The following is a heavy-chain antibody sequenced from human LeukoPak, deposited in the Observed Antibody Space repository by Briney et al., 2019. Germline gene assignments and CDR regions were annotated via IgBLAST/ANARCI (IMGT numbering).Heavy chain of an antibody. CDR1: RFTFSIYV. D-gene: IGHD4/OR15-4a*01. Sequence: GGSLRLSCAASRFTFSIYVMHWARQAPGKGREWVAVIAHDGHKKYYSDSVKGRFTISRDNSKNTLYLQMSSLRTDDTAVYFCAKDGAANSYWCFDLWGRGTLVTVSS. V-gene: IGHV3-30*18. CDR2: IAHDGHKK. CDR3: AKDGAANSYWCFDL. J-gene: IGHJ2*01.